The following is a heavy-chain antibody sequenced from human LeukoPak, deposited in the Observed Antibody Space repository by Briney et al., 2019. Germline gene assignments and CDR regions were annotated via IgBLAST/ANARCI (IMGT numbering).Heavy chain of an antibody. CDR2: ISAYNGNT. J-gene: IGHJ6*04. CDR1: GYTFTSYG. Sequence: ASVTVSFKASGYTFTSYGISWVRQAPGQGLEWMGWISAYNGNTNYAQKLQGRVTMTTDTSTSTAYMELRSLRSDDTAVYYCARLHYYGSGSYEYYGMDVWGKGTTVTVSS. CDR3: ARLHYYGSGSYEYYGMDV. V-gene: IGHV1-18*04. D-gene: IGHD3-10*01.